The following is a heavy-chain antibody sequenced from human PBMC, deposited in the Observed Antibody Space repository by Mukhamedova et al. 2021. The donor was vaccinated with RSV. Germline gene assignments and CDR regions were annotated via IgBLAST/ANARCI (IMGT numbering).Heavy chain of an antibody. CDR1: GFTFSSYA. CDR3: ARDSGDFLSGYYYY. J-gene: IGHJ6*01. V-gene: IGHV3-30*04. D-gene: IGHD3-3*01. CDR2: ISYDGSNK. Sequence: GFTFSSYAMHWVRQAPGKGLEWVAVISYDGSNKYYADSVKGRFTISRDNSKNTLYLQMNSLRAEDTAVYYCARDSGDFLSGYYYY.